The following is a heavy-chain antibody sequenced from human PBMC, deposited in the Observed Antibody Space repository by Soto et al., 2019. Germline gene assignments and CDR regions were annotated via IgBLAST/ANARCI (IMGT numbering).Heavy chain of an antibody. CDR2: ISYDGSNK. J-gene: IGHJ4*02. V-gene: IGHV3-30-3*01. CDR3: ARAGYCMSTSCYGEASFDY. Sequence: PGGSLRLSCAASGFTFSSYAMHWVRQAPGKGLEWVAVISYDGSNKYYADSVKGRFTISRDNSKNTLYLQMNSLRAEDTAVYYCARAGYCMSTSCYGEASFDYWCQGTLVNLSS. D-gene: IGHD2-2*01. CDR1: GFTFSSYA.